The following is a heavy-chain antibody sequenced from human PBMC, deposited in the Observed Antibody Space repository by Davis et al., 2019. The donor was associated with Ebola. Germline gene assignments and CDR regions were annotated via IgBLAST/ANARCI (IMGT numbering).Heavy chain of an antibody. D-gene: IGHD1-26*01. V-gene: IGHV1-69*13. CDR1: GGTFISYA. CDR3: ARDGRFHYGMDV. CDR2: IIPIFGTA. J-gene: IGHJ6*02. Sequence: SVKVSCKASGGTFISYAISWVRQAPGQGLEWMGGIIPIFGTANYAQKFQGRVTITADESTSTAYMELSSLRSEDTAVYYCARDGRFHYGMDVWGQGTTVTVSS.